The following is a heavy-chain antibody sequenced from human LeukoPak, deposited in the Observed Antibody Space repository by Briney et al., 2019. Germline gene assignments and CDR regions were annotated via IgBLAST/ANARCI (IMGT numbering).Heavy chain of an antibody. CDR3: ARGGGYDLPLYYYYGMDV. CDR2: INPNSGGT. Sequence: ASVKVSCKASGYTFTGYYMHWVRQAPGQGLEWMGWINPNSGGTNYAQKFQGWVTMTGDTSISTAYMELSRLRSDDTAVYYCARGGGYDLPLYYYYGMDVWGKGTTVTVSS. D-gene: IGHD5-12*01. J-gene: IGHJ6*04. V-gene: IGHV1-2*04. CDR1: GYTFTGYY.